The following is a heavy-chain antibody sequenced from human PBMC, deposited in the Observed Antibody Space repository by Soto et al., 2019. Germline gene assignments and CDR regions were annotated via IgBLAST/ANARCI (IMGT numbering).Heavy chain of an antibody. CDR2: ISYDGSNK. V-gene: IGHV3-30*18. J-gene: IGHJ4*02. Sequence: GWALTLSCAPSVFTSSNDRMHSVRQAPGKRREWVGVISYDGSNKFYADSVKGRFTISRDNSKNTLYLQMNSLRAEDTAVYYCAKDRSIAPAGPRGYLDYWGQGTLVNVSS. D-gene: IGHD6-13*01. CDR1: VFTSSNDR. CDR3: AKDRSIAPAGPRGYLDY.